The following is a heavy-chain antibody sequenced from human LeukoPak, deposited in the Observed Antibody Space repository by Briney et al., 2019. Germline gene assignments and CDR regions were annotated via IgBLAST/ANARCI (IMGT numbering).Heavy chain of an antibody. CDR3: ARDNGGSLDN. J-gene: IGHJ4*02. D-gene: IGHD4-23*01. Sequence: GGSLRLSCAASGFTFSSYWMAWVRQAPGKGLEWVANLKEDAREKYYVDSVKGRFAISRDNAKNSLYLQMDSLRAEDTAVYHCARDNGGSLDNWGQGTLVTVSS. CDR2: LKEDAREK. CDR1: GFTFSSYW. V-gene: IGHV3-7*04.